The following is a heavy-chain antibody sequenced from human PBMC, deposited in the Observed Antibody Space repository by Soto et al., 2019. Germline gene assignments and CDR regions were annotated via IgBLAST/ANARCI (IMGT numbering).Heavy chain of an antibody. CDR1: GFTFSSYS. CDR3: ARDRAAYRIVNFDY. J-gene: IGHJ4*02. CDR2: ISSSSSYI. V-gene: IGHV3-21*01. Sequence: GGSLRLSCAASGFTFSSYSMNWVRQAPGKGLEWVSSISSSSSYIYYADSVKGRFTISRDNAKNSLYLQMNSLRAEDTAVYYCARDRAAYRIVNFDYWGQGTLVTVSS. D-gene: IGHD4-4*01.